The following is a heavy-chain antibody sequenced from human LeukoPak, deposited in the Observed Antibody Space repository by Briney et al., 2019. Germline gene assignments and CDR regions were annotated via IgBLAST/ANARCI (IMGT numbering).Heavy chain of an antibody. D-gene: IGHD6-19*01. Sequence: PSETLSLTCTVSGGSISSSSYYWGWIRQPPGKGLEWIGSIYYSGSTYYNPSLKSRVTISVDTSKNQFSLKLSSVTAADTAVYYCARPGYSSGWYKGKSFDYWGQGTLVTVSS. V-gene: IGHV4-39*01. CDR1: GGSISSSSYY. J-gene: IGHJ4*02. CDR2: IYYSGST. CDR3: ARPGYSSGWYKGKSFDY.